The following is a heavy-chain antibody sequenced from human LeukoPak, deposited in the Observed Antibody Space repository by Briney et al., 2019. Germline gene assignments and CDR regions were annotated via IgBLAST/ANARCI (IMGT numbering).Heavy chain of an antibody. CDR2: IRRDGAT. CDR3: ARGAEQSTLLDC. D-gene: IGHD6-19*01. J-gene: IGHJ4*02. CDR1: HFSASPYL. V-gene: IGHV3-74*01. Sequence: GGCLTLSCASSHFSASPYLIWWVRAALEGRRLWVSLIRRDGATSYAPPVQGRFTISRENARNTAYLLMNSLAADDTAVYYCARGAEQSTLLDCWGAGTLVTVSS.